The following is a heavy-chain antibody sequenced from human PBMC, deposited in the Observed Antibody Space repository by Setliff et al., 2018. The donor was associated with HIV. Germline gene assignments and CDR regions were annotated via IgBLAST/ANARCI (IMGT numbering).Heavy chain of an antibody. CDR1: GGEFRSYG. CDR2: IIPMSGVP. D-gene: IGHD6-19*01. Sequence: SVKVSCKASGGEFRSYGISWVRQAPGQGLEWMGGIIPMSGVPKYAQKFQGRVTITADKSTSTAYMELSSLRSEDTAVYYCARNPEMAALNYFYYYMDVWGKGTTVTVSS. CDR3: ARNPEMAALNYFYYYMDV. J-gene: IGHJ6*03. V-gene: IGHV1-69*10.